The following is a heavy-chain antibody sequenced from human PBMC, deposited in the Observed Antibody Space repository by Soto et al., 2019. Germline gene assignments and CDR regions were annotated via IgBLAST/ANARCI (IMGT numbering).Heavy chain of an antibody. CDR3: VVGGATLDDAFDI. J-gene: IGHJ3*02. D-gene: IGHD2-15*01. CDR2: IYHSGST. CDR1: SGSISSRNW. V-gene: IGHV4-4*02. Sequence: QVQLQESGPGLVKPSGTLSLTCAVSSGSISSRNWWSWVRQPPGKGLEWIGEIYHSGSTNYNPSLKSRVTISVDKSQNQFSLKLSSVTAADTAVYYCVVGGATLDDAFDIWGQGKMVTVSS.